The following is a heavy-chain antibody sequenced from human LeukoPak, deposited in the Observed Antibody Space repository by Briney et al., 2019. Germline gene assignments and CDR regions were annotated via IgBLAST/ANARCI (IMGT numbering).Heavy chain of an antibody. Sequence: SSETLSLTCTVNGGSFSDYYWTWIRQPPGKGLEWLGEINHGGSTNYNPSLKSRVTMSVDTSKNQFSLKLSFVTAADTAVYYCARGIAIGYCSGGSCYPFDYWGQGTLVTVSS. CDR3: ARGIAIGYCSGGSCYPFDY. D-gene: IGHD2-15*01. CDR1: GGSFSDYY. J-gene: IGHJ4*02. V-gene: IGHV4-34*01. CDR2: INHGGST.